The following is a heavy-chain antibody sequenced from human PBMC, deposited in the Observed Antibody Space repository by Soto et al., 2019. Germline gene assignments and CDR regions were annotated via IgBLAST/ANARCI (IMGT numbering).Heavy chain of an antibody. CDR3: ARGQEGIVATH. V-gene: IGHV4-34*01. J-gene: IGHJ4*02. D-gene: IGHD5-12*01. Sequence: QVQLQQWGAGLLKPSETLSLTCAVNGGSPTGYYWAWIRQPQGRGLEWMGEIKDGGSTNYSPSLRSRVTISADTSKNQFSLRLNSVTAADTAVYFCARGQEGIVATHWDQGTLVTVSS. CDR2: IKDGGST. CDR1: GGSPTGYY.